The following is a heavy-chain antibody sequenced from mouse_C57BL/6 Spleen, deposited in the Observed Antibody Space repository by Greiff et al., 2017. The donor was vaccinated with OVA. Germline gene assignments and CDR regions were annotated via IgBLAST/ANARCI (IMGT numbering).Heavy chain of an antibody. D-gene: IGHD2-5*01. CDR2: ISDGGSYT. J-gene: IGHJ4*01. Sequence: EVKLQESGGGLVKPGGSLKLSCAASGFTFSSYAMSWVRQTPEKRLEWVATISDGGSYTYYPDNVKGRFTISRDNAKNNLYLQMSHLKSEDTAMYYCARDVYYSNFYAMDYWGQGTSVTVSS. CDR1: GFTFSSYA. V-gene: IGHV5-4*01. CDR3: ARDVYYSNFYAMDY.